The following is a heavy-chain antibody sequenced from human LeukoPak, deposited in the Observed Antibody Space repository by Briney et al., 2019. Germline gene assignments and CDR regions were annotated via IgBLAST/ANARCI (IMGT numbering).Heavy chain of an antibody. D-gene: IGHD3-22*01. CDR3: ARQSYSYDSSGYYYFFDY. CDR1: GGSISSSSSY. Sequence: SETLSLTCTVSGGSISSSSSYWGWTRQPPGKGLEWIGTIYYSGSTYYNPSLKSRVTISVDTSKNQFSLKLSSVTAADTAVYYCARQSYSYDSSGYYYFFDYWGQGTLVTVSS. V-gene: IGHV4-39*01. J-gene: IGHJ4*02. CDR2: IYYSGST.